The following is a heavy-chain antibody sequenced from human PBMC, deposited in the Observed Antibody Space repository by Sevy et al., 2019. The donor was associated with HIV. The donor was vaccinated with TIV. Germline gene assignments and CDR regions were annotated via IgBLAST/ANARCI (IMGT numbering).Heavy chain of an antibody. J-gene: IGHJ6*03. CDR3: ARSTYYYYYMDV. CDR1: GVSISSYY. Sequence: SETLSLTCTVSGVSISSYYWSWIRQPPGKGLEWIGYVHHSGNTEYNPSLKSRVTISVETSKNQLSLKVTSVTAADTAVYYCARSTYYYYYMDVWGKGATVTVSS. CDR2: VHHSGNT. V-gene: IGHV4-59*01.